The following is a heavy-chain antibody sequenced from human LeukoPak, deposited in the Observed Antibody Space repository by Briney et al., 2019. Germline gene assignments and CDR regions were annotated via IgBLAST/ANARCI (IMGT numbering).Heavy chain of an antibody. CDR1: GGSFSGYY. CDR2: IHYSGST. D-gene: IGHD4-17*01. J-gene: IGHJ3*02. CDR3: ARYGDYTRDAFDI. V-gene: IGHV4-59*01. Sequence: SETLSLTCAVYGGSFSGYYWSWIRQPPGKGLEWIGYIHYSGSTNYNPSLKSRVTISVDTSKNQFSLKLSSVTAADTAVYYCARYGDYTRDAFDIWGQGTMVTVSS.